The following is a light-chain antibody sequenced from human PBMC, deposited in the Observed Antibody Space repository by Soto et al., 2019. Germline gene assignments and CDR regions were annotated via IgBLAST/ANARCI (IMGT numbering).Light chain of an antibody. CDR2: EVT. V-gene: IGLV2-14*01. Sequence: QSALTHPASVSGSPGQSITISCTGTSSDVGAYNFVSWYQHHPGRAPKLIIYEVTIRPSGVSNRFSGSKSGNTASLTISGLQAEDEADYYCSSYTTSAPYVFGSGTKVT. CDR3: SSYTTSAPYV. CDR1: SSDVGAYNF. J-gene: IGLJ1*01.